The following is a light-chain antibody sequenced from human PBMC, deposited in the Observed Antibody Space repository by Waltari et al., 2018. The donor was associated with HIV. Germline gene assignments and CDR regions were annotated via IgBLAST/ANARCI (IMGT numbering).Light chain of an antibody. CDR3: AAWDDSLNGPV. CDR2: RNN. V-gene: IGLV1-44*01. J-gene: IGLJ3*02. Sequence: QSVLTQPPSASGTPEQRVTISCYGSRSNRGSNTVNWYQPLPGTAPKLLIYRNNQRPSGVPDRFSGSKSGTSASLAISGLQSEDEADYYCAAWDDSLNGPVFGGGTKLTVL. CDR1: RSNRGSNT.